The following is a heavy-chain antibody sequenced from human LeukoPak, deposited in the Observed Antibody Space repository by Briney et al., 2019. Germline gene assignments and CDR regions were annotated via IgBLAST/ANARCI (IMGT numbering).Heavy chain of an antibody. V-gene: IGHV4-59*08. Sequence: PSETLSLTCTVSGGSISSYYWSWIRQPPGKGLEWIGYIYYSGSTNYNPSLKSRVTISVDTPKNQFSLKLSSVTAADTAVYYCARRAGRHNWFDPWGQGTLVTVSS. J-gene: IGHJ5*02. CDR3: ARRAGRHNWFDP. CDR1: GGSISSYY. CDR2: IYYSGST. D-gene: IGHD1-26*01.